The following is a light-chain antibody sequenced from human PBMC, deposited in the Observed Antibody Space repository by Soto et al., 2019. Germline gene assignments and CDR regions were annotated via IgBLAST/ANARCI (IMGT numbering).Light chain of an antibody. CDR3: QQYNNLPRT. CDR2: GAS. Sequence: EIVLTQSPGTLSFSPGEGATLSCRASQSVSSNLVWYQHRPGQAPRLLIYGASTRATDIPARFSGSGSGTEFTLTISSLQSDDYAAYYCQQYNNLPRTFGGGTKVDIK. J-gene: IGKJ4*01. CDR1: QSVSSN. V-gene: IGKV3-15*01.